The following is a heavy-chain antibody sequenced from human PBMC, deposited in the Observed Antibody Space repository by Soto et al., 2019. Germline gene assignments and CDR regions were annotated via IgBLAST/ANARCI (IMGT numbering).Heavy chain of an antibody. D-gene: IGHD3-3*01. V-gene: IGHV4-34*01. CDR2: INHSGST. Sequence: SETLSLTCAVYGGSFSGYYWSWIRQPPGKGLEWIGEINHSGSTNYNPSLKSRVTISVDTSKNQFSLKLSSVTAADTAVYYCASGPVTIFGVARGWFDPWGQGTLVTVSS. J-gene: IGHJ5*02. CDR3: ASGPVTIFGVARGWFDP. CDR1: GGSFSGYY.